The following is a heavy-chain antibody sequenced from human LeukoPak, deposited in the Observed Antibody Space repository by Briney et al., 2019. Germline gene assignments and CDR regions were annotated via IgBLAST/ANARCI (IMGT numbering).Heavy chain of an antibody. CDR1: GFTFSSYG. CDR3: AKVAEVGATGYYYYMDV. V-gene: IGHV3-30*02. D-gene: IGHD1-26*01. CDR2: IRYDGSNK. J-gene: IGHJ6*03. Sequence: GGSLRLSCAASGFTFSSYGMHWVRQAPGKGLEWVAFIRYDGSNKYYADSVKGRFTISRDNSKNTLYLQMNSLRAEDTAVYYCAKVAEVGATGYYYYMDVWGKGTTVTISS.